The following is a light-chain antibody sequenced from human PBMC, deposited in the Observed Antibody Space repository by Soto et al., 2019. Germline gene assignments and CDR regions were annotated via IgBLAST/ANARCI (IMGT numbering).Light chain of an antibody. V-gene: IGKV1-39*01. CDR3: QQSYSSPIT. Sequence: DIQMTQSPSSLSASVGDRVTITCRPSQSISSYLNWYQQKSGKAPNLLIYGASSLHSGVPSRFSGSGSGTDFTLTISSLQPEDFATYYCQQSYSSPITFGQGTRLEIK. CDR2: GAS. CDR1: QSISSY. J-gene: IGKJ5*01.